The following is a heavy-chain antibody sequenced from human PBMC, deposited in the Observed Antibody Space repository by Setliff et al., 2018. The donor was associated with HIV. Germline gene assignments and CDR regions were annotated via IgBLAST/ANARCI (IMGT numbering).Heavy chain of an antibody. Sequence: PGGSLRLSCAASGFTFNIYAMSWVRQAAGKGLEWVSAISGTGDSAYYAESMKGRFTISRDNSKNFLYCQINSLRPEDTAIYYCAKQPSLFYSETSGYNVDYFDYWGPGTLVTVSS. D-gene: IGHD3-22*01. J-gene: IGHJ4*02. CDR3: AKQPSLFYSETSGYNVDYFDY. CDR1: GFTFNIYA. V-gene: IGHV3-23*01. CDR2: ISGTGDSA.